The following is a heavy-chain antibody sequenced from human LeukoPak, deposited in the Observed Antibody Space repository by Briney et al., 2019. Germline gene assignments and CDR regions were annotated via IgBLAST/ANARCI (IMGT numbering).Heavy chain of an antibody. J-gene: IGHJ4*02. CDR2: SEK. Sequence: SEKCYVDSVKGRFTISRDNAKNSLYLQMNSLRAEDTAVYYCARDTGYSSDWYDAVYYFDYWGQGTLVTVSS. V-gene: IGHV3-7*01. CDR3: ARDTGYSSDWYDAVYYFDY. D-gene: IGHD6-19*01.